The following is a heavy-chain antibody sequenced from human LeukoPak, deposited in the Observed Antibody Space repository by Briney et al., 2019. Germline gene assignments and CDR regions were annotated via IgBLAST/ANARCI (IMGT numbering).Heavy chain of an antibody. CDR3: ASTDYYDSRGYGGSFAI. V-gene: IGHV1-69*13. J-gene: IGHJ3*02. Sequence: SVKVSCKASGGTFSSYAISWVRQAPGQGLEWMGGIIPMFDTPIYAQKFQGRVTITADESTSTVYMELSSLRSEDTAVYFCASTDYYDSRGYGGSFAIWGQGTMVTVSS. CDR1: GGTFSSYA. D-gene: IGHD3-22*01. CDR2: IIPMFDTP.